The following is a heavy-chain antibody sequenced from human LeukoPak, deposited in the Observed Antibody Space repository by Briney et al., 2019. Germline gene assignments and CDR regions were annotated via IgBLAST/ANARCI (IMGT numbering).Heavy chain of an antibody. CDR2: INTYNGNT. V-gene: IGHV1-18*01. D-gene: IGHD6-19*01. Sequence: ASVKVSCKDSGYTFISYGITWVRQAPGQGLEWMGWINTYNGNTNYVQKLQGRVTMTTDTSTSTVYMELRSLRSDDTAVYYCARNSHGYSSGWLQFNFDYWGQGTLVTVSS. J-gene: IGHJ4*02. CDR3: ARNSHGYSSGWLQFNFDY. CDR1: GYTFISYG.